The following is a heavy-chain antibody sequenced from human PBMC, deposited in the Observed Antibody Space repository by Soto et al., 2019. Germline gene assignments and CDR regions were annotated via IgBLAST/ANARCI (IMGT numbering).Heavy chain of an antibody. V-gene: IGHV4-4*07. CDR3: ARGPYSSGWYVVDY. CDR2: LYSSGNT. D-gene: IGHD6-19*01. CDR1: GASISAYA. Sequence: SETLSLTCTVSGASISAYAWSWIRQPAGKGLEWIGRLYSSGNTNYNPSFKSRLTMSADTSKNQFSLKLSSVTAADTAVYYCARGPYSSGWYVVDYWGQGTLVTVAS. J-gene: IGHJ4*02.